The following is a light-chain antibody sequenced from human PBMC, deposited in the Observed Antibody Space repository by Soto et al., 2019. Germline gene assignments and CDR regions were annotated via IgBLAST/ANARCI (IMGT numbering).Light chain of an antibody. J-gene: IGKJ2*01. Sequence: EIVMTQSPATLSLSPGERATLSCRASQSVSSNLAWYQQKPGQAPRLLIYGASTRATGIPARFSGSGSGTEFTLTISSLQSEDVAVSFCQQYKSRPPTYTFGQGTKLEIK. CDR3: QQYKSRPPTYT. CDR2: GAS. CDR1: QSVSSN. V-gene: IGKV3-15*01.